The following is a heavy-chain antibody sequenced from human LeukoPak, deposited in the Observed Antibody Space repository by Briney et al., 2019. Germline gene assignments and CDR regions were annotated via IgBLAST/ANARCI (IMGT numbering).Heavy chain of an antibody. V-gene: IGHV3-7*03. D-gene: IGHD6-13*01. CDR1: GFTFSSYW. J-gene: IGHJ5*02. CDR3: ARDRVAAAGTNWFDP. Sequence: GGSLRLSCAASGFTFSSYWIGWVRQAPGKGLEWVANIKQDGSEKYYVASVKGRFTISRDNAKNSLYLQMNSLRTEDTAVYYCARDRVAAAGTNWFDPWGQGTLVTVSS. CDR2: IKQDGSEK.